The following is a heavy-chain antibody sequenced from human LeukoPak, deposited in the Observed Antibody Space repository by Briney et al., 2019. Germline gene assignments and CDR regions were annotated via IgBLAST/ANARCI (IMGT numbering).Heavy chain of an antibody. CDR3: ARDEVEMAPLVDCYYMDV. J-gene: IGHJ6*03. CDR2: ISSSSSYI. Sequence: GGSLRLSCAASGFTFSSYSMNWVRQAPGKGLEWVSSISSSSSYIYYADSVKGRFTISRDNAKNSLYLQMNSLRAEDTAVYYCARDEVEMAPLVDCYYMDVWGKGTTVTVSS. V-gene: IGHV3-21*01. D-gene: IGHD5-24*01. CDR1: GFTFSSYS.